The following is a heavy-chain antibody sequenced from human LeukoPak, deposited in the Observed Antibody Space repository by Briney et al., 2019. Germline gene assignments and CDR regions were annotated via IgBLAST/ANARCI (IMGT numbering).Heavy chain of an antibody. D-gene: IGHD3-3*01. J-gene: IGHJ4*02. V-gene: IGHV4-34*01. Sequence: SETLSLTCAVYGGSFSGYYWGWIRQPPGKGLEWIGEINHSGSTNYNPSLKSRVTISVDTSKNQFSLKLSSVTAADTAVYYCAREKRPIFGVVINDYWGQGTLVTVSS. CDR2: INHSGST. CDR3: AREKRPIFGVVINDY. CDR1: GGSFSGYY.